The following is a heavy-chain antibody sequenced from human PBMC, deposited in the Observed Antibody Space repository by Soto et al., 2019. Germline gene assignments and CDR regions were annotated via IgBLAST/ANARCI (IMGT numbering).Heavy chain of an antibody. Sequence: QVQLVQSGAEVKKPGSSVKVSCKASGGTFSSYTISWVRQAPGQGLEWMGRIIPILGIANYAQKFQGRVTITADKSPRTAHMELSNLRSEDTAVYYCARLRGYYYYGMDVWGQGTTVTVSS. J-gene: IGHJ6*02. CDR1: GGTFSSYT. V-gene: IGHV1-69*02. D-gene: IGHD3-3*01. CDR3: ARLRGYYYYGMDV. CDR2: IIPILGIA.